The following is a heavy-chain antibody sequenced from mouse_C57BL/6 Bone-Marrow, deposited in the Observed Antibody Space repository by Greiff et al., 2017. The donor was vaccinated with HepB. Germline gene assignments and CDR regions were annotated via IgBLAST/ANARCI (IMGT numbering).Heavy chain of an antibody. J-gene: IGHJ2*01. D-gene: IGHD1-1*01. V-gene: IGHV1-50*01. CDR3: ARPLITTVVGGDY. Sequence: VKLVESGAELVKPGASVKLSCKASGYTFTSYWMQWVKQRPGQGLEWIGEIDPSDSYTNYNQKFKGKATLIVDTSSSTAYMQLSSLTSEDAAVYYCARPLITTVVGGDYWGQGTTLTVSS. CDR1: GYTFTSYW. CDR2: IDPSDSYT.